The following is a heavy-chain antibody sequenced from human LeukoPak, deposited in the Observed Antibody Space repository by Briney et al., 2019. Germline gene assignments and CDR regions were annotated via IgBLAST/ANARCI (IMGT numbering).Heavy chain of an antibody. CDR3: ARVSSGWYYFDY. J-gene: IGHJ4*02. CDR1: GFTFSSYA. Sequence: GGSLRLSCSASGFTFSSYAMHWVRQAPGKGLEYVSAISRSGDSIYYADSVKGRISISRDNSKNTLYLQMNSLRAEDTAVYYCARVSSGWYYFDYWGQGTLVTVSS. CDR2: ISRSGDSI. D-gene: IGHD6-19*01. V-gene: IGHV3-64*04.